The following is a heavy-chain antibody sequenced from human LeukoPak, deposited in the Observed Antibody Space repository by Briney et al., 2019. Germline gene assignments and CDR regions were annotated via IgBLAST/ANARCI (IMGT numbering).Heavy chain of an antibody. V-gene: IGHV3-53*01. CDR2: IHSDGSS. Sequence: GGSLRLSCAASEFPVSSNYMSWVRQAPGKGLEWVSVIHSDGSSYYADSVKGRFTISRDISKNTVYLQVNSLRAEDTAVYYCARVSLVRGAPDYYFDYWGQGTLVTVSS. D-gene: IGHD3-10*01. J-gene: IGHJ4*02. CDR3: ARVSLVRGAPDYYFDY. CDR1: EFPVSSNY.